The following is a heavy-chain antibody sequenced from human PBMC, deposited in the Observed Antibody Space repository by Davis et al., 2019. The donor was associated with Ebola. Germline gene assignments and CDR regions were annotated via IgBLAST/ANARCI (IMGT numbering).Heavy chain of an antibody. D-gene: IGHD1-26*01. V-gene: IGHV3-23*01. J-gene: IGHJ3*02. CDR2: ISGSGGTT. CDR3: ARSGTPRIVGAHAMGDPFDI. Sequence: PGGSLRLSCTDSVITFSSYAMTWVRQAPGKGLEWVSAISGSGGTTYYAGSVKGRFTVSRDNSKKTMYLQMNSLRAEDTAVYYCARSGTPRIVGAHAMGDPFDIWGQGTMVTVSS. CDR1: VITFSSYA.